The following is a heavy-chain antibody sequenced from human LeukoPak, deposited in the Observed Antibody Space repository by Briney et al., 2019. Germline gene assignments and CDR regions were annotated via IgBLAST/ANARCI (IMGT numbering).Heavy chain of an antibody. Sequence: SETLSLTCTVSGGSISSSSYNWGWIRQPPGKGLEWIGNIHYSGSTYYNPSLESRVTMSVDTSKNQFSLKLSSATAADTAVYYCARQGSGYYWGKYYFDYWGQGTLVTVSS. CDR1: GGSISSSSYN. CDR3: ARQGSGYYWGKYYFDY. J-gene: IGHJ4*02. D-gene: IGHD3-22*01. CDR2: IHYSGST. V-gene: IGHV4-39*01.